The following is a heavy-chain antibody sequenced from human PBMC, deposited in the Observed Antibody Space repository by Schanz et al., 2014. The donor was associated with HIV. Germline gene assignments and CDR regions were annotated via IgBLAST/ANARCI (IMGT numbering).Heavy chain of an antibody. J-gene: IGHJ4*02. CDR1: GFTFSSYG. CDR3: AKVGRIYSTTWIDY. D-gene: IGHD2-2*01. Sequence: QVQLVESGGGVVQPGRSLRLSCAASGFTFSSYGMHWVRQAPGKGLEWVAVIWYDGSNKYYADSVKGRFTISRDNSKNTLXXXMNSXRSEDTAVYYCAKVGRIYSTTWIDYWGQGTLVTVSS. V-gene: IGHV3-33*06. CDR2: IWYDGSNK.